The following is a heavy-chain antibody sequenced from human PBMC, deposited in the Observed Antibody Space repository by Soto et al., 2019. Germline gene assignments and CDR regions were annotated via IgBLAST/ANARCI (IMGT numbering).Heavy chain of an antibody. J-gene: IGHJ6*02. CDR2: IIPIFGTA. Sequence: QVQLVQSGAEVKKPGSSVKVSCKASGGTFSSYAISWVRQAPGQGLEWMGGIIPIFGTANYAQKSQGRVTITADESTRTAYMELSSLRSEDTAVYYCASGDYDFWSGPGGGMDVWGQGTTVTVSS. CDR1: GGTFSSYA. CDR3: ASGDYDFWSGPGGGMDV. D-gene: IGHD3-3*01. V-gene: IGHV1-69*12.